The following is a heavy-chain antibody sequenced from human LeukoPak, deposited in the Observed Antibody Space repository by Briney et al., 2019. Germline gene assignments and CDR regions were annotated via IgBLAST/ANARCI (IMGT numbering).Heavy chain of an antibody. CDR2: MNPNSGNT. V-gene: IGHV1-8*01. CDR1: GYTFTSYD. CDR3: ARIYCSSTSCYMFTDNWFDP. J-gene: IGHJ5*02. Sequence: ASVTVSCKASGYTFTSYDINWVRQAPGQGLEWMGWMNPNSGNTGYAQKFQGRVTMTRNTSISTAYMELSSLRSEDTAVYYCARIYCSSTSCYMFTDNWFDPWGQGTLVTVSS. D-gene: IGHD2-2*02.